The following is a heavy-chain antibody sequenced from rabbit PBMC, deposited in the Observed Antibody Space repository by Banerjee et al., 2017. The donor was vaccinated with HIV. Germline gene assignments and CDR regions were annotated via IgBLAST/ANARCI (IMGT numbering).Heavy chain of an antibody. CDR2: IYAGSSDST. D-gene: IGHD4-1*01. CDR1: GFTISSTYY. CDR3: ARDSSGWGEGGYFNL. V-gene: IGHV1S40*01. J-gene: IGHJ4*01. Sequence: QSLEESGGDLVKPGASLTLTCTASGFTISSTYYMCWVRQAPGKGLEWIACIYAGSSDSTYYASWAKGRFTISKTSSTTVTLQMTSLTAADTATYFCARDSSGWGEGGYFNLWGPSTLVTVS.